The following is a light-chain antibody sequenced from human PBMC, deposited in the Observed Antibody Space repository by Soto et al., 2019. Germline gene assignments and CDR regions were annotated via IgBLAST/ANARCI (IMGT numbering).Light chain of an antibody. CDR3: QQYAGSPLA. V-gene: IGKV3-20*01. CDR2: GAS. Sequence: EIVLTQSPGTLSLSPGERATLSCRASQSVSSTYLAWYQQRPGQAPRLLIYGASSRATGIPDRFSGSGSGTDSTLTISRLEPEDFAVYYCQQYAGSPLAFGGGTKVEI. J-gene: IGKJ4*01. CDR1: QSVSSTY.